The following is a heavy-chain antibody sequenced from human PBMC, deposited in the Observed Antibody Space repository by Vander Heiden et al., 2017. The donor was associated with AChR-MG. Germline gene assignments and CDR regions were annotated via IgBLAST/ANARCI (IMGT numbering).Heavy chain of an antibody. D-gene: IGHD3-22*01. J-gene: IGHJ4*02. CDR1: GFSLNNARMG. CDR3: ALHYFDSSHSRQIFDR. V-gene: IGHV2-26*01. Sequence: QVTLKESGPVLVKPTETLTLTCTVSGFSLNNARMGVSWIRQPPGKALEWLAQIFSNDEKSYSTSLKSRLTISKDSSKGQVVLNMTNVDPVDTATYYCALHYFDSSHSRQIFDRWGQGTLVTVSS. CDR2: IFSNDEK.